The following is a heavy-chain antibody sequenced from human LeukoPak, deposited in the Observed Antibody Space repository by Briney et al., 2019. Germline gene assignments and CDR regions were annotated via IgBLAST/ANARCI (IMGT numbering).Heavy chain of an antibody. J-gene: IGHJ4*02. Sequence: SQTLSLTCTVSGGSISSGDYYWSWIRQPPGTGLEWIGYIYYSGSTYYNPSLKSRVTISVDTSKNQFSLKLSSVTAADTAVYYCARDWGGSSSWRLPPSFDYWGQGTLVTVSS. CDR1: GGSISSGDYY. CDR3: ARDWGGSSSWRLPPSFDY. CDR2: IYYSGST. V-gene: IGHV4-30-4*08. D-gene: IGHD6-13*01.